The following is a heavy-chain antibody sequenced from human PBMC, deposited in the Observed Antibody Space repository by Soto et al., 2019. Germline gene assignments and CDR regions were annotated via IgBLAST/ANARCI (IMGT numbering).Heavy chain of an antibody. Sequence: GASVKVSCKASGYTFTGYYMHWVRQAPGKGLEWMGWINPNSGGTNYAQKFQGWVTMTRDTSISTAYMELSRLRSDDTAVYYCARARHSSGPYYYYYGMDVWGQGTTVTVSS. V-gene: IGHV1-2*04. CDR3: ARARHSSGPYYYYYGMDV. CDR1: GYTFTGYY. CDR2: INPNSGGT. D-gene: IGHD6-19*01. J-gene: IGHJ6*02.